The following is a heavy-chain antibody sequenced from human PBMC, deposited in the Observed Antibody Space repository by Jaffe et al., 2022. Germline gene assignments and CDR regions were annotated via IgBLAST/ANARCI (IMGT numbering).Heavy chain of an antibody. D-gene: IGHD2-2*01. V-gene: IGHV3-74*01. CDR1: GFTFSNYW. Sequence: EVQLVESGGGLVQPGGSLRLSCAASGFTFSNYWMHWVRQVPGKRLMWVSRINGDGNAPTYADSVKGRFTISRDNTKNTLYLQMSSLRAEDTAVYYCASYLSDQGAFDIWGQGTMVTVSS. CDR2: INGDGNAP. J-gene: IGHJ3*02. CDR3: ASYLSDQGAFDI.